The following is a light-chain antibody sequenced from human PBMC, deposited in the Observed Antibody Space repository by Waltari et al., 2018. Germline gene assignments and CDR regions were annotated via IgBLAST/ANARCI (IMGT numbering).Light chain of an antibody. CDR1: ALPKQF. CDR3: QSADSSGTWV. V-gene: IGLV3-25*03. J-gene: IGLJ3*02. CDR2: KDT. Sequence: SYELTQPPSVSVSPGQTATITCSGDALPKQFAHWYHQKPGQAPVVVIYKDTERPSGIPERFPGSSSGTTVTLTINGVQAEDEADYYCQSADSSGTWVFGGGTKLTVL.